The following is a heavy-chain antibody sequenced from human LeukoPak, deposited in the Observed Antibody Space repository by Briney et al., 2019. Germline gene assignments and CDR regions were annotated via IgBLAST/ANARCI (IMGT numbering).Heavy chain of an antibody. Sequence: PGGSLRLSCAASGFTFSSNAMHWVRQAPGKGLEWVAVMSYDGSNKYYADSVKGRFTISRDNSKNTLYLQMNSLRTEDTAVYYCARDRGYSYGFMDVWGKGTTVTVSS. J-gene: IGHJ6*03. V-gene: IGHV3-30-3*01. D-gene: IGHD5-18*01. CDR1: GFTFSSNA. CDR3: ARDRGYSYGFMDV. CDR2: MSYDGSNK.